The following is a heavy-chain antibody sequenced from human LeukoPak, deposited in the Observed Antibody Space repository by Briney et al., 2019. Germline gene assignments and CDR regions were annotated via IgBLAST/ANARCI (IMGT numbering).Heavy chain of an antibody. Sequence: PSETLSLTCTVSGGSISSSSYYWGWIRQPPGKGLEWIGSIYYSGSTYYKPSLKSRVTMSLDESKNHLSLTLTSVTAADTAIYYCSRESGPYSPFGHWGQGILVTVTT. CDR2: IYYSGST. V-gene: IGHV4-39*07. D-gene: IGHD1-26*01. CDR3: SRESGPYSPFGH. CDR1: GGSISSSSYY. J-gene: IGHJ4*02.